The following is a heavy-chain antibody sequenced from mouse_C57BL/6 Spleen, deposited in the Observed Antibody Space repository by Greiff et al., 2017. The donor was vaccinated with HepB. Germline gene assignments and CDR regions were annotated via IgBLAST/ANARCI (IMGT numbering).Heavy chain of an antibody. CDR1: GYTFTSYW. Sequence: QVQLQQPGAELVKPGASVKLSCKASGYTFTSYWMHWVKQRPGQGLEWIGMIHPNSGSTNYNEKFKSKATLTVDKSSSTAYMQLSSLTSEDSAVYYGARSATVVAPTWYFDVWGTGTTVTVSS. CDR2: IHPNSGST. CDR3: ARSATVVAPTWYFDV. V-gene: IGHV1-64*01. D-gene: IGHD1-1*01. J-gene: IGHJ1*03.